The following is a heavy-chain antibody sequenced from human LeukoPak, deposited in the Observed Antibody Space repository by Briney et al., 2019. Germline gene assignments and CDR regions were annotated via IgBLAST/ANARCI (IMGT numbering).Heavy chain of an antibody. D-gene: IGHD2-15*01. J-gene: IGHJ4*02. CDR2: ISSSGSAI. CDR3: AKDPFKAATWYPDFDY. Sequence: GGSLRLSCAASGFTFSDYYMSWIRQAPGKGLEWVSYISSSGSAIYYADSVKGRFTISRDNSKNTLYLQMNSLRAEDTAVYYCAKDPFKAATWYPDFDYWGQGTLVTVSS. V-gene: IGHV3-11*01. CDR1: GFTFSDYY.